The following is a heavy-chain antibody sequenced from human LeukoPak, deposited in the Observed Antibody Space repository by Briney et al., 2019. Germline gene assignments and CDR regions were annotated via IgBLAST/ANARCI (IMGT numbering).Heavy chain of an antibody. D-gene: IGHD3-22*01. J-gene: IGHJ4*02. V-gene: IGHV4-59*01. CDR3: ARDYYDSSGFSYFDS. CDR1: SGSINNYY. Sequence: SETLSLTCTVSSGSINNYYWNWIRQPPGKGLEWIGYIFYSGSTNYNPSLNSRVTISVDMSKNQFSLKLSSVTAADTAVYYCARDYYDSSGFSYFDSWGRGTLVTVSS. CDR2: IFYSGST.